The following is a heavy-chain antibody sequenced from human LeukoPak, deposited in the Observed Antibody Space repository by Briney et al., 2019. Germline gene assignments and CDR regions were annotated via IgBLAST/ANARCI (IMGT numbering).Heavy chain of an antibody. Sequence: SETLSLTCTVSGYSISSGYYWGWIRRPPGKGLEWIGSIYHSGSTYYNPSLKSRVTISVDTSKNQFSLKLSSVTAADTAVYYCARDAKTVTRKNWFDPWGQGTLVTVSS. J-gene: IGHJ5*02. D-gene: IGHD4-17*01. CDR3: ARDAKTVTRKNWFDP. CDR1: GYSISSGYY. V-gene: IGHV4-38-2*02. CDR2: IYHSGST.